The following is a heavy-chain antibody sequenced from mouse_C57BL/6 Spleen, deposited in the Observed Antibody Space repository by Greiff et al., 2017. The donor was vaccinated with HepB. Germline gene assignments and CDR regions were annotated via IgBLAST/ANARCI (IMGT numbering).Heavy chain of an antibody. V-gene: IGHV8-8*01. Sequence: QVTLKVSGPGILQPSQTLSLTCSFSGFSLSTFGMGVGWIRQPSGKGLEWLAHIWWDDDKYYNPALKSRLTISKDTSKNQVFLKIANVDTADTATYYCARMRLDYYGSSYYYAMDYWGQGTSVTVSS. CDR3: ARMRLDYYGSSYYYAMDY. CDR1: GFSLSTFGMG. CDR2: IWWDDDK. D-gene: IGHD1-1*01. J-gene: IGHJ4*01.